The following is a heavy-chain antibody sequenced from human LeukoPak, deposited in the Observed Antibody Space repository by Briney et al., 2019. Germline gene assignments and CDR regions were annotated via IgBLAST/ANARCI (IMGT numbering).Heavy chain of an antibody. CDR2: ISSSSSYI. D-gene: IGHD3-10*01. V-gene: IGHV3-21*01. Sequence: PGGSLRLSCAASGFTFSSYSMSWVRQAPGKGLEWVSSISSSSSYIYYADSVKGRFTISRDNAKNSLYLQMNSLRAEDTAVYYCARVGSRGWYFDLWGRGTLVTVSS. CDR1: GFTFSSYS. CDR3: ARVGSRGWYFDL. J-gene: IGHJ2*01.